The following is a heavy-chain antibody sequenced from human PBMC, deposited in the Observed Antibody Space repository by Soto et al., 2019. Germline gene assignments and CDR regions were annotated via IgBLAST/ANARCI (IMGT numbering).Heavy chain of an antibody. J-gene: IGHJ1*01. CDR1: GFTFSTYS. CDR2: ISSSSTTI. V-gene: IGHV3-48*01. D-gene: IGHD4-17*01. Sequence: GGSLRLSCAASGFTFSTYSMNWVRQAPGKGLEWVSYISSSSTTIYYADSVKGRFTISRDNAKNSLYLQMNSLRAEDTAVYYCARGLYGDPSEYFQYWGQGTLVTVSS. CDR3: ARGLYGDPSEYFQY.